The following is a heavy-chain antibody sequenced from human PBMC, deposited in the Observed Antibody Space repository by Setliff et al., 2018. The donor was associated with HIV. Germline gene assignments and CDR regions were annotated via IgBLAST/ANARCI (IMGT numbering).Heavy chain of an antibody. D-gene: IGHD3-10*01. V-gene: IGHV3-23*01. CDR2: ISYSGGST. CDR1: GFTFSNYA. CDR3: AKRVVTHYMDV. J-gene: IGHJ6*03. Sequence: GGSLRLSCAASGFTFSNYAMTWVRQAPGKGLEWVSVISYSGGSTYYADSVKGRFTISRVNSKNTLYLQMNSLRSEDTAVYYCAKRVVTHYMDVWGKGTAVTVAS.